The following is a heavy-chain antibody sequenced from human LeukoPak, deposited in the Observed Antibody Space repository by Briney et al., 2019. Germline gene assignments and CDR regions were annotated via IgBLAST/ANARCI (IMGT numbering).Heavy chain of an antibody. CDR2: MNPNSGNT. Sequence: ASVKVSCKASGYTFTSYDINWVRQATGQGLEWMGWMNPNSGNTGYAQKFQGRVTITRNTSISTAYMELSSLRSEDTAVYYCARDSIAAAGTGAGFDPWGQGTLVTVSS. CDR1: GYTFTSYD. CDR3: ARDSIAAAGTGAGFDP. V-gene: IGHV1-8*03. J-gene: IGHJ5*02. D-gene: IGHD6-13*01.